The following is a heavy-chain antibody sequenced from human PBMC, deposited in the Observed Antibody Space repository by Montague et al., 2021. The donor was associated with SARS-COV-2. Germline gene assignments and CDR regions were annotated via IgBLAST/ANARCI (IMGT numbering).Heavy chain of an antibody. V-gene: IGHV5-51*01. CDR3: ARRGVTMVRGAPLGHYGLDV. J-gene: IGHJ6*02. D-gene: IGHD3-10*01. Sequence: QSGAEVKKPGESLKISCKGSGDSFTYYWIAWVRQMPGKGLEWMGFIYPGDSHTTYSPSFQGQVSISVDKSVSTAYLQWGSLKASDTAIYFCARRGVTMVRGAPLGHYGLDVWGQGTTVTVSS. CDR1: GDSFTYYW. CDR2: IYPGDSHT.